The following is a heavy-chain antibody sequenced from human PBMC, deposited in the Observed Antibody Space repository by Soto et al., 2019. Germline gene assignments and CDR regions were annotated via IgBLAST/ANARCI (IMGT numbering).Heavy chain of an antibody. Sequence: QVQMVESGGGVVQPGTSLRLSCVVTGLTFSGYGMHWVRQAPGKGLEWVADITYDGSSTYYADAVKWPFTVSRDNSKNILYLQMTSLRGDETAMYYCAKDQIGRGWRTLESWGEGTPVIVSS. CDR3: AKDQIGRGWRTLES. CDR1: GLTFSGYG. V-gene: IGHV3-30*18. CDR2: ITYDGSST. D-gene: IGHD3-16*01. J-gene: IGHJ5*02.